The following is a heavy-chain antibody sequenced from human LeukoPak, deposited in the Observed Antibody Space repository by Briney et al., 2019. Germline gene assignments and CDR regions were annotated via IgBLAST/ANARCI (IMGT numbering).Heavy chain of an antibody. V-gene: IGHV1-69*04. CDR3: ARDVRDIVVVVAADYGMDV. D-gene: IGHD2-15*01. CDR1: GGTFSNYA. CDR2: IIPILGIA. Sequence: ASVKVSCTASGGTFSNYAISWVRQAPGQGLEWMGRIIPILGIANYAQKFQGRVTITADKSTSTAYMELSSLRSEDTAVYYCARDVRDIVVVVAADYGMDVWGQGTTVTVSS. J-gene: IGHJ6*02.